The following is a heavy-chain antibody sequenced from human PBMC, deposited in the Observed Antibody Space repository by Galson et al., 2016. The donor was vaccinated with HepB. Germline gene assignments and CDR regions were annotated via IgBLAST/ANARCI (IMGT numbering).Heavy chain of an antibody. D-gene: IGHD2-21*01. J-gene: IGHJ3*02. CDR3: ARGGYLDAFDI. V-gene: IGHV3-11*01. CDR1: GFTFSDYY. Sequence: SLRLSCAASGFTFSDYYMSWIRQAPGKGLEWVSYISSSGTIIYYADSVKGQFTISRDNAKNSLYLQMNSLRAEDTAVYYCARGGYLDAFDIWGQGTMVTVSS. CDR2: ISSSGTII.